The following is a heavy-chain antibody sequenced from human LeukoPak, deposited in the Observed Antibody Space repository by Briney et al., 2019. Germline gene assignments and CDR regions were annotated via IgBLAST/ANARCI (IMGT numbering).Heavy chain of an antibody. CDR1: GGSISSYY. V-gene: IGHV4-59*01. CDR2: IYNSGSS. Sequence: SETLSLTCTVSGGSISSYYWTWIRQPPGKGLEWIGYIYNSGSSNFNPSLKSRVTISVDTSKNQFSLKLTAVTAADTAVYYCARGRPYGSGSYHPFYYYYYMDVWGKGTTVTISS. J-gene: IGHJ6*03. D-gene: IGHD3-10*01. CDR3: ARGRPYGSGSYHPFYYYYYMDV.